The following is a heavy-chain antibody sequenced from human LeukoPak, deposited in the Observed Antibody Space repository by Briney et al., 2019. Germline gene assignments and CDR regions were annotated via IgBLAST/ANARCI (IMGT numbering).Heavy chain of an antibody. CDR2: MSGSGGST. Sequence: GGSLRLSCAASGFTVSSNYMSWVRQAPGKGLEWVSGMSGSGGSTYYADSVKGRFTISRDNSKNTLYLQMNTLRAEDTAVYYCAKDREYSYVYDAFDIWGQGTLVTVSS. V-gene: IGHV3-23*01. D-gene: IGHD3-16*01. CDR3: AKDREYSYVYDAFDI. J-gene: IGHJ3*02. CDR1: GFTVSSNY.